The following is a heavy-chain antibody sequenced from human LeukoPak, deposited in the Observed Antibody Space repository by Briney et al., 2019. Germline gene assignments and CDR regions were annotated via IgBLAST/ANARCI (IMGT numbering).Heavy chain of an antibody. CDR3: ARDARMAGAGTSGGDWFDP. CDR1: GYTFTIYG. V-gene: IGHV1-18*01. Sequence: ASVKLSCKASGYTFTIYGLSLVRQAHGQGLGWMGWISAYNGNTNYAQKLQDRVTMTTDTSTSTAYMELRSLRSDDTAVYYGARDARMAGAGTSGGDWFDPWGQGTLVTVSS. CDR2: ISAYNGNT. J-gene: IGHJ5*02. D-gene: IGHD6-19*01.